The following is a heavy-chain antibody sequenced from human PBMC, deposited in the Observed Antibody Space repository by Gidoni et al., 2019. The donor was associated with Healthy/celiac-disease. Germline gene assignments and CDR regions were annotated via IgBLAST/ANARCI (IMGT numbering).Heavy chain of an antibody. CDR1: GGSISSGGYY. CDR3: ASAVVVAATRLYYFDY. D-gene: IGHD2-15*01. V-gene: IGHV4-31*03. J-gene: IGHJ4*02. Sequence: QVQLQESGPGLVKPSQTLSLTCTVSGGSISSGGYYWSWIRQHPGKGLEWIGYIYYSGSTYYNPSLKSRVTISVDMSKNQFSLKLSSVTAADTAVYYCASAVVVAATRLYYFDYWGQGTLVTVSS. CDR2: IYYSGST.